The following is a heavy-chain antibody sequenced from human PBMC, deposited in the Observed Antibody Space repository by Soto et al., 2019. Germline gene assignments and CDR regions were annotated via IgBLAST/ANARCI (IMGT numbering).Heavy chain of an antibody. CDR2: ISPDGNNQ. J-gene: IGHJ4*02. CDR1: GFPVSGYG. CDR3: VKTIGWYHDS. D-gene: IGHD6-19*01. V-gene: IGHV3-30*18. Sequence: GGALRLSCIVSGFPVSGYGMHWVRQSPGKGLEWVAVISPDGNNQYYPDSLRGRFTISRDDSKSTLYLQLNSLRAEDTAVYYCVKTIGWYHDSWSQGSPVTLFS.